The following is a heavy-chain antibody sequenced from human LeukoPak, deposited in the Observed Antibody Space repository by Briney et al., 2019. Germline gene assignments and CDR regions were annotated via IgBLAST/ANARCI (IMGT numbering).Heavy chain of an antibody. CDR3: AKAAYYDFWSGSLDY. CDR2: ISGSGGST. J-gene: IGHJ4*02. CDR1: GFTFSSYA. V-gene: IGHV3-23*01. Sequence: TGGSLRLSCAASGFTFSSYAMSWVRQAPGKGLEWVSAISGSGGSTYYADSVKGRFTISRDNSKNTLYLQMNSLRAEDTAVYYCAKAAYYDFWSGSLDYWGQGTLVTVSS. D-gene: IGHD3-3*01.